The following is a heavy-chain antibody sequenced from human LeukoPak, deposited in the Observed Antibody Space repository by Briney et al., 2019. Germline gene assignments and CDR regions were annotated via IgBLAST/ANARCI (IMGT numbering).Heavy chain of an antibody. CDR1: GGSFSGYY. D-gene: IGHD6-13*01. J-gene: IGHJ3*02. CDR2: INHSGST. Sequence: PSETLSLTCAVYGGSFSGYYWSWIRQPPGKGLEWIGEINHSGSTNYNPSLKSRVTISVDTSKNQFSLKLSSVTAADTAVYYCARVYSSSWSKDAFDIWGQGTMVTVSS. V-gene: IGHV4-34*01. CDR3: ARVYSSSWSKDAFDI.